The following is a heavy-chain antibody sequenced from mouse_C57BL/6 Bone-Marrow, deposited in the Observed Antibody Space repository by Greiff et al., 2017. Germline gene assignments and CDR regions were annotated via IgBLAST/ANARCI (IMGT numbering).Heavy chain of an antibody. D-gene: IGHD2-9*01. V-gene: IGHV1-26*01. CDR1: GYTFTDYY. J-gene: IGHJ4*01. CDR2: INPNNGGT. CDR3: SYYGYYYAMDY. Sequence: VQLQQSGPELVKPGASVKISCKASGYTFTDYYMNWVKQSHGKSLEWIGDINPNNGGTSYNQKFKGKATLTVDKSSSTAYMELRSLTSEDSAVYYCSYYGYYYAMDYWGQGTSVTVSS.